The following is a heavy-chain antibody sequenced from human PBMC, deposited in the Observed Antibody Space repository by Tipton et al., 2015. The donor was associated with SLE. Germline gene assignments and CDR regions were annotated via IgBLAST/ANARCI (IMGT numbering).Heavy chain of an antibody. D-gene: IGHD3-16*01. J-gene: IGHJ6*02. CDR2: VCNSGSA. V-gene: IGHV4-59*08. Sequence: TLSLTCTVSGGSISSYYWSWIRQPPGKGLEWIGCVCNSGSANYDPPLKSRGTISVDTSRNHFSLELTSVTAADTAVYYCARQRLRLLSPLDSWGQGTTVTVSS. CDR3: ARQRLRLLSPLDS. CDR1: GGSISSYY.